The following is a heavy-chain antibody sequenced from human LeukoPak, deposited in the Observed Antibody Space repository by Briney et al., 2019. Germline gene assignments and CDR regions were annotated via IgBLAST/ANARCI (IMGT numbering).Heavy chain of an antibody. J-gene: IGHJ4*02. V-gene: IGHV4-39*01. Sequence: SETLSLTCTVSGGSISSYYWGWIRQPPGKGLEWIGSIYYSGSTYYNPSLKSRVTISVDTSKNQFSLKLSSVTAADTAVYYCATYYDSSGYYYWGQGTLVTVSS. CDR2: IYYSGST. CDR1: GGSISSYY. D-gene: IGHD3-22*01. CDR3: ATYYDSSGYYY.